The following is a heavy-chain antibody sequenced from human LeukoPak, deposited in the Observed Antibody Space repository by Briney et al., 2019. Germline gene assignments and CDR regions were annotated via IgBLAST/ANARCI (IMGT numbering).Heavy chain of an antibody. CDR3: AIPQGSGTTPWFDP. V-gene: IGHV1-2*02. CDR1: GYTFTGYY. Sequence: ASVKVSCKASGYTFTGYYMHWVRQAPGQGLEWMGWINPNSGGTNYAQKFQGRVTMTRDTSISTAYMELSRLRSDDTAVYYCAIPQGSGTTPWFDPWGQGTLVTVSS. D-gene: IGHD1-7*01. J-gene: IGHJ5*02. CDR2: INPNSGGT.